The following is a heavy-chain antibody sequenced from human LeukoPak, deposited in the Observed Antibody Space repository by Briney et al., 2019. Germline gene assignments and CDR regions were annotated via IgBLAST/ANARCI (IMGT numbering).Heavy chain of an antibody. D-gene: IGHD5-24*01. Sequence: GGSLRPPCGAPGIPFRSYVMPWVRQAPGKGLGWVAVITYDGINKNYAEYLKGRFTITRDNSKNTVYLQMNRLRADDTAVYYCARGLVKIATSAEYYFDGWGKGTLVTV. J-gene: IGHJ4*02. V-gene: IGHV3-30-3*01. CDR2: ITYDGINK. CDR3: ARGLVKIATSAEYYFDG. CDR1: GIPFRSYV.